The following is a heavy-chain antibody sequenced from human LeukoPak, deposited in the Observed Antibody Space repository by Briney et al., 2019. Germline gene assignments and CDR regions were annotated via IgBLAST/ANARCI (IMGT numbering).Heavy chain of an antibody. CDR2: IQNDGNNK. Sequence: GSLRLSCAASGFTFSSYGIHWVRQAPGKGLEWVAFIQNDGNNKFYADSVKGRFTISRDNSENTLYLQMNSLRTEDTAIYHCAKDEIQGVVGAGPGYWGQGTLVTVSS. CDR1: GFTFSSYG. J-gene: IGHJ4*02. V-gene: IGHV3-30*02. CDR3: AKDEIQGVVGAGPGY. D-gene: IGHD1-26*01.